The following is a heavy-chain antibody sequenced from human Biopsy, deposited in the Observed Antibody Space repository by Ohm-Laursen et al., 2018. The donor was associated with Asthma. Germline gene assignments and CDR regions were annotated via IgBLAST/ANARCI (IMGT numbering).Heavy chain of an antibody. Sequence: SLRLSCAAPGFTFHNYVMHWVRQAPGKGLEWVAGIFFDGSNKYYADSVKGRFTISRDNSKDTLYLQVNSLRGDDTAVYFRAKEVFPGWELRRGPDSWGQGTLVTVSS. V-gene: IGHV3-30-3*01. J-gene: IGHJ4*02. D-gene: IGHD1-26*01. CDR1: GFTFHNYV. CDR3: AKEVFPGWELRRGPDS. CDR2: IFFDGSNK.